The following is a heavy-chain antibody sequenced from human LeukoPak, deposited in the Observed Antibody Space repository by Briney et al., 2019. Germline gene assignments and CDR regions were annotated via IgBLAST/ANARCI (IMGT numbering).Heavy chain of an antibody. CDR2: INHSGST. CDR1: GGSFSGYY. J-gene: IGHJ4*02. CDR3: ARVKELERRLGSNFDY. Sequence: PSETLSLTCAVYGGSFSGYYWSWIRQPPGKGLEWIGEINHSGSTNYNPSLKSRVTISVDASKNQFSLKLSSVTAADTAVYYCARVKELERRLGSNFDYWGQGTLVTVSS. D-gene: IGHD1-1*01. V-gene: IGHV4-34*01.